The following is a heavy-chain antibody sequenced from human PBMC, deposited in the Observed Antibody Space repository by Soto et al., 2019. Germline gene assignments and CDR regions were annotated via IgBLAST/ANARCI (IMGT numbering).Heavy chain of an antibody. CDR1: GFTFSDFA. CDR2: ASGSGSGT. CDR3: AKGRPGVAAAPDY. V-gene: IGHV3-23*01. Sequence: GSLRLSCAASGFTFSDFAMAWVRQAPGKGLEWVSSASGSGSGTYYADSVKGRFTISRDNSKNTLFLHMTNLRAGDTALYFCAKGRPGVAAAPDYWGQGTLVTVSS. D-gene: IGHD2-21*01. J-gene: IGHJ4*02.